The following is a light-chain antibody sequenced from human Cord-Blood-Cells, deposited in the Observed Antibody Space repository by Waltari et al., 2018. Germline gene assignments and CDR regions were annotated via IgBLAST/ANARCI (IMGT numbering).Light chain of an antibody. V-gene: IGLV2-14*01. J-gene: IGLJ1*01. Sequence: QSALTQPASVSGSPGQSLTISCTGTSSDVGGYNYVSWYQQHPGKAPKRMIYDVSNRPSGVSNRFSGSKAGNTASLTISGLQAEDEADYDCSSYTSSSTYVFGTGTKVTVL. CDR1: SSDVGGYNY. CDR3: SSYTSSSTYV. CDR2: DVS.